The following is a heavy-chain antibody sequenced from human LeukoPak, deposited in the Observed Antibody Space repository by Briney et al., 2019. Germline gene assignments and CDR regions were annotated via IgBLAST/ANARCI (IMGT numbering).Heavy chain of an antibody. D-gene: IGHD2-15*01. CDR3: AKGIVVVPTPDY. V-gene: IGHV3-30*18. Sequence: GGSLRLSCSASGFTFSSYGMPWVRQAPGKGLEWVAVISYDGSNKYYADSVKGRFTISRDNSKNTLYLQMNSLRAEDTAVYYCAKGIVVVPTPDYWGQGTLVTVSS. CDR2: ISYDGSNK. J-gene: IGHJ4*02. CDR1: GFTFSSYG.